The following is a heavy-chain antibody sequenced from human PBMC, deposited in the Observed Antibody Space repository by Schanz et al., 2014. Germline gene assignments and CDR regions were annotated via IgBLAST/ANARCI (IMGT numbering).Heavy chain of an antibody. CDR2: ISYDGSNK. V-gene: IGHV3-30*19. Sequence: VQLVESGGGVVQPGRSLRLSCAASGFTFSSYGMHWVRQAPGKGLEWVALISYDGSNKHYADSVKGRFTISRDNSKKTLYVQMNSLRAEDTAVYYCARDRPSGYALDFWGQGTLVTVSS. CDR1: GFTFSSYG. CDR3: ARDRPSGYALDF. J-gene: IGHJ4*02. D-gene: IGHD5-12*01.